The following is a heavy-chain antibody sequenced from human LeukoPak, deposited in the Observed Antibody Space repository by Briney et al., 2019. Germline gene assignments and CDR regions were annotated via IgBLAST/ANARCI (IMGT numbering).Heavy chain of an antibody. CDR1: GGSISSHY. D-gene: IGHD3-10*01. CDR3: ARAPVVRGVFGWFDF. Sequence: SETPSLTCSVSGGSISSHYWIWFRQPPGKGLEWIGHRHDSGSSNYNPSLKSRVTISIDTSKNQFSLKLNSVTAADTADYYSARAPVVRGVFGWFDFWGQGVLVTVSS. J-gene: IGHJ5*01. CDR2: RHDSGSS. V-gene: IGHV4-59*11.